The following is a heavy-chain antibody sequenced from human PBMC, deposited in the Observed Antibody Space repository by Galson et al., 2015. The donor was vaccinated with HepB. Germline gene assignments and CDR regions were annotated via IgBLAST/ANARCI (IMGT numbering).Heavy chain of an antibody. CDR1: GFTFSGSA. V-gene: IGHV3-73*01. Sequence: SLRLSCAASGFTFSGSAMHWVHQASGKGLEWVGRIRSKANSYATAYAASVKGRFTISRDDSKNTAYLQMNSLKTEDTAVYYCTRQFYGSGSPLDYWGQGTLVTVSS. D-gene: IGHD3-10*01. CDR3: TRQFYGSGSPLDY. CDR2: IRSKANSYAT. J-gene: IGHJ4*02.